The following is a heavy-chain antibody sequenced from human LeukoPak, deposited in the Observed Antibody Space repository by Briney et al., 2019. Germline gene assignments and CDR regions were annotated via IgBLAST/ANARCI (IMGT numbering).Heavy chain of an antibody. D-gene: IGHD6-19*01. CDR1: GYTFTSYA. V-gene: IGHV1-3*01. CDR3: ARDRSSGWLDFQH. CDR2: INAGNGNT. J-gene: IGHJ1*01. Sequence: ASVKVSCKASGYTFTSYAMHWVRQAPGQRLEWMGGINAGNGNTKYSQKFQGRVTITRDTSASTAYMELSSLRSEDTAVYYCARDRSSGWLDFQHWGQGTLVTVSS.